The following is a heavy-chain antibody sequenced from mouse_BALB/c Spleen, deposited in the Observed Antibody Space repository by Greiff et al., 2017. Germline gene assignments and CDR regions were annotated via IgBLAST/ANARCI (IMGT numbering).Heavy chain of an antibody. CDR3: ARRRVLLRWYFDV. CDR1: GYTFTTYP. Sequence: VKLMESGAELVKPGASVKMSCKAFGYTFTTYPIEWMKQNHGKSLEWIGNFHPYNDDTKYNEKFKGKAKLTVEKSSSTVYLELSRLTSDDSAVYYCARRRVLLRWYFDVWGAGTTGTVSS. V-gene: IGHV1-47*01. CDR2: FHPYNDDT. D-gene: IGHD1-1*01. J-gene: IGHJ1*01.